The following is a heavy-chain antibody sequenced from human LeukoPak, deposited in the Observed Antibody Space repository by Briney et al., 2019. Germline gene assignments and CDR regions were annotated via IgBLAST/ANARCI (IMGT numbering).Heavy chain of an antibody. D-gene: IGHD2-2*02. CDR2: ISGTGGNT. J-gene: IGHJ4*02. CDR3: AKQGAYTTPDHSDY. Sequence: GGSLRLSCAASGFTFSNYAMSWVRQAPGKGLGWVSTISGTGGNTYYADSVKCRFTISKNISQSKLYLQMNSLRADDTAVYYCAKQGAYTTPDHSDYWGQGTLVTVSS. V-gene: IGHV3-23*01. CDR1: GFTFSNYA.